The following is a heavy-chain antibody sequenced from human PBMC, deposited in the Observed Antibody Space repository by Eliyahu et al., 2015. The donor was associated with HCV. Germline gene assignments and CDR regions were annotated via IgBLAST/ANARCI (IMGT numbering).Heavy chain of an antibody. D-gene: IGHD6-19*01. CDR2: IXGSGGST. CDR3: AXDYSKTVAGTTDY. CDR1: GFTFSNYA. J-gene: IGHJ4*02. V-gene: IGHV3-23*01. Sequence: EVQLLESGGGLVQPGGCLXLSCAASGFTFSNYAVXWVRQAXGKGLEWVSSIXGSGGSTYYADSVKGRFTISRDNSKNTMYLEMSSLRVEDTAVYYCAXDYSKTVAGTTDYWGQGTLVTVSS.